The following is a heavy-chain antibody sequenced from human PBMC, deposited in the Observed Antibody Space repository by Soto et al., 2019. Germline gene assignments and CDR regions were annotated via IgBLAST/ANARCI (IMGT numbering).Heavy chain of an antibody. J-gene: IGHJ4*02. V-gene: IGHV4-30-2*01. CDR1: AGSISSGGYS. CDR3: ARVAESGSRDFDY. Sequence: QLQLQESGSGLVKPSQTLSLTCAVSAGSISSGGYSWSWIRQPPGKGLEWIGYIYHSGSTYYNPSLKSRVTISVDRSKNQFSLKLSSVTAADTSVYYCARVAESGSRDFDYWGQGTLVTVSS. D-gene: IGHD3-10*01. CDR2: IYHSGST.